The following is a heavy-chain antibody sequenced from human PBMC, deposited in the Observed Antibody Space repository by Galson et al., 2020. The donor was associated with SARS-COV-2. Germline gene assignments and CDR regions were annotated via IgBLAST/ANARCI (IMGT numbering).Heavy chain of an antibody. CDR1: GYPVSTTHY. D-gene: IGHD2-21*02. CDR3: ARQGVNMIVLVTVPGWFFDL. CDR2: IYPNGRT. Sequence: SETLSLTCAVSGYPVSTTHYLGWVRLAPGKGLEWIGSIYPNGRTYYNPSLESRVTISVDTSRNQFSLTLASVTAADTAFYYCARQGVNMIVLVTVPGWFFDLWGRGTLVTVSS. J-gene: IGHJ2*01. V-gene: IGHV4-38-2*01.